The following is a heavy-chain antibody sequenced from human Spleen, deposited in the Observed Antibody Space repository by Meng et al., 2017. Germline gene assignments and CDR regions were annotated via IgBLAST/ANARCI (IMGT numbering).Heavy chain of an antibody. V-gene: IGHV1-18*01. CDR1: GYTFTSYV. J-gene: IGHJ6*02. D-gene: IGHD3-10*01. Sequence: ASVKVSCKASGYTFTSYVISRVRQAPGQGLEWMGWISAYNGNTKYAQKFQGRVTMTTGTFTSTAYMELRSLRSDDTAVYYCARDFYGSGSYYSYYYYGMDVWGQGTTVTVSS. CDR3: ARDFYGSGSYYSYYYYGMDV. CDR2: ISAYNGNT.